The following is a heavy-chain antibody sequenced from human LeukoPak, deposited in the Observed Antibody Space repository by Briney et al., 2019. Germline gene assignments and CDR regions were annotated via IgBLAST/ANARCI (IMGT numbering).Heavy chain of an antibody. CDR2: ISYDGSNK. D-gene: IGHD3-22*01. CDR1: GFTFSSYG. V-gene: IGHV3-30*18. CDR3: AKDLLHYYDSSGYIHGAFDI. J-gene: IGHJ3*02. Sequence: QPGRSLRLSCAASGFTFSSYGMHWVRQAPGKGLEWVAVISYDGSNKYYADSVKGRFTISRDNSKNTLYLQMNSLRAEDTAVYYCAKDLLHYYDSSGYIHGAFDIWGQGTMVTVSS.